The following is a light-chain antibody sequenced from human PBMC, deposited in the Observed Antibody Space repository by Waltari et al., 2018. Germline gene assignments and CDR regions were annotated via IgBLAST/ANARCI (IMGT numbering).Light chain of an antibody. J-gene: IGKJ1*01. CDR2: DAS. Sequence: SCRASQSGGRSFCWYQQKHGQAPRLLNYDASTRATGIPDRFRGGESGTDFSLTISRLEPEDFAVYYCQMYVRLPATFGQGTKVEI. V-gene: IGKV3-20*01. CDR3: QMYVRLPAT. CDR1: QSGGRS.